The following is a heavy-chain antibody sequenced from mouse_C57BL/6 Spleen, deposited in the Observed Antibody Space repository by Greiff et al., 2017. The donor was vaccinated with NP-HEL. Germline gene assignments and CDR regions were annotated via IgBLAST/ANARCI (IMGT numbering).Heavy chain of an antibody. CDR3: TMVYYGSSPPWYFDV. CDR1: GYTFTSYW. CDR2: IYPGNSDT. Sequence: EVQGVESGTVLARPGASVKMSCKTSGYTFTSYWMHWVKQRPGQGLEWIGAIYPGNSDTSYNQKFKGKAKLTAVTSASTAYMELSSLTNEDSAVYYCTMVYYGSSPPWYFDVWGTGTTVTVSS. J-gene: IGHJ1*03. V-gene: IGHV1-5*01. D-gene: IGHD1-1*01.